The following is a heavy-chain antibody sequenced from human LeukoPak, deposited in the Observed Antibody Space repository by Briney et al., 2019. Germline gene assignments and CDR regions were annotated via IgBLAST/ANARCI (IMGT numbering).Heavy chain of an antibody. V-gene: IGHV4-59*12. J-gene: IGHJ4*02. CDR2: IYYSGST. D-gene: IGHD6-19*01. CDR1: GGSISSYY. CDR3: ARGFILAVAGQGMVDY. Sequence: SETLSLTCTVSGGSISSYYWSWIRQPPGKGLEWIGYIYYSGSTNYNPSLKSRVTISVDTSKNQFSLKLSSVTAADTAVYYCARGFILAVAGQGMVDYWGQGTLVTVSS.